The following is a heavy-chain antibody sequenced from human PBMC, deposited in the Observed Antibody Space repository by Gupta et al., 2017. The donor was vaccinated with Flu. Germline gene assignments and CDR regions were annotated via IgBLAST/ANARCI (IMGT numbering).Heavy chain of an antibody. J-gene: IGHJ4*02. CDR2: INTGGGT. CDR1: GFTFGAYT. V-gene: IGHV3-23*01. CDR3: AKAVAESRSYQPLDY. D-gene: IGHD2-2*01. Sequence: EVQLSESGGGLVQPGGSLRLSCVTSGFTFGAYTMSWVRQAPGKGPEWVSAINTGGGTNCADSVKGRFTISRDNSEGSVYLQMDSLRAEDTAVYFCAKAVAESRSYQPLDYWGQGALVGVST.